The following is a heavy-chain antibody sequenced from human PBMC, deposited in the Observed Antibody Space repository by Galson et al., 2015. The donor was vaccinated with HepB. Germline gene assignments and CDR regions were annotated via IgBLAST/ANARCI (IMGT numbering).Heavy chain of an antibody. CDR3: ARARYSNFEKYYYMDV. J-gene: IGHJ6*03. V-gene: IGHV4-59*01. CDR1: GGSISSFY. CDR2: VSYSGST. D-gene: IGHD4-11*01. Sequence: ETLSLTCTVSGGSISSFYWKWIRQPPGKGLEWIGYVSYSGSTSYNGSLKSRVTISIDTSKNQFSLKLSAVTAADTAVYYCARARYSNFEKYYYMDVWGEGTTVTVSS.